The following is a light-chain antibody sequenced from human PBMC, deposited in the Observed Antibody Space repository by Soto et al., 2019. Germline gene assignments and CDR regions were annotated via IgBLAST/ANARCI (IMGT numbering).Light chain of an antibody. CDR3: QHRKRWPPGAT. J-gene: IGKJ4*01. CDR2: DAS. CDR1: QSVSSY. V-gene: IGKV3-11*01. Sequence: EIVLTQSPATLSLSPGEGATLSCRASQSVSSYLAWYQQKPGQAPRLLIYDASNRATGIPARFSGSGSGTDCTLAISSLEPEDFALYFCQHRKRWPPGATFGGGTKIEI.